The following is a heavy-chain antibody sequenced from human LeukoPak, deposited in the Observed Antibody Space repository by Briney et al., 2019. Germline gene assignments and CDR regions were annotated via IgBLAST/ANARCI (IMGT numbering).Heavy chain of an antibody. D-gene: IGHD2-15*01. CDR2: ISYDGSNK. J-gene: IGHJ3*02. V-gene: IGHV3-30*03. CDR3: ARDSFCSGGSCYPPDAFDI. Sequence: GRSLRLSCAASGFTFSSYGMHWVRQAPGKGLEWVAVISYDGSNKYYADSVKGRFTISRDNSKNTLYLQMNSLRAEDTAVYYCARDSFCSGGSCYPPDAFDIWGQGTMVTVSS. CDR1: GFTFSSYG.